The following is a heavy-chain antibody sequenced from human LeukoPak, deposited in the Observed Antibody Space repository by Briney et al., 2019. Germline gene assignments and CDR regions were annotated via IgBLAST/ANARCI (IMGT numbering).Heavy chain of an antibody. CDR2: VYYSGST. CDR3: ARSQGLVLVGFDY. V-gene: IGHV4-39*01. J-gene: IGHJ4*02. D-gene: IGHD6-19*01. CDR1: GGSISSSSYY. Sequence: SETLSLTCTVSGGSISSSSYYWCWIRQPPGKGLEWIGSVYYSGSTYYDPSLKSRVTISVDTSKNQFSLKLSSVTAADTAVYYCARSQGLVLVGFDYWGQGTLVTVSS.